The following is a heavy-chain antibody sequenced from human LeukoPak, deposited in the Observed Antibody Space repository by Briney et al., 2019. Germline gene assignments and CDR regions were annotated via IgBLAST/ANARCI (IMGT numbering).Heavy chain of an antibody. CDR3: AKTIVGTTRDYYTNMDV. CDR2: IYTNGST. CDR1: GGSITSYY. Sequence: SETLSLICTVSGGSITSYYWIWIRQPAGKGLEWIGRIYTNGSTNYNPSLKSRVTMSVDTSNNQFSLKLSSVTAADTAFYYCAKTIVGTTRDYYTNMDVWGQGTYVTVSS. V-gene: IGHV4-4*07. J-gene: IGHJ6*03. D-gene: IGHD1-26*01.